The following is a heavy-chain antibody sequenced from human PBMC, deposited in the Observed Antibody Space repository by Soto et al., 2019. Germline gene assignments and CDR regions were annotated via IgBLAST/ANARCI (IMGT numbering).Heavy chain of an antibody. CDR1: GFTFSRYW. D-gene: IGHD7-27*01. CDR2: IDEAGGVT. V-gene: IGHV3-74*01. CDR3: ARDQTVTGPTTFDY. J-gene: IGHJ4*02. Sequence: PGGSLRLSCAASGFTFSRYWMHWVRQTPGKGLVWVSRIDEAGGVTGYADSVQGRFTISRDNAKNTLYLQMNSLRAEDTAVYYCARDQTVTGPTTFDYCGQGTLVTVSS.